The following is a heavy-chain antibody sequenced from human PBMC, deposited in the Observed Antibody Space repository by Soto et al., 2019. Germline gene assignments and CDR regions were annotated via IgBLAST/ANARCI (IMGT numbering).Heavy chain of an antibody. J-gene: IGHJ4*02. D-gene: IGHD3-9*01. CDR2: IHDSGST. CDR3: ARLKTYDILNKSDY. Sequence: QVQLQESGPGLVRPSGTLSLTCAVSGGSIGSSNWXTWVXQSPGKGLEWIGEIHDSGSTNYSPSLXXXVXXXLXXXXXXXXXXXXSXXXXXTAXXXCARLKTYDILNKSDYWGQGSLVTVSS. CDR1: GGSIGSSNW. V-gene: IGHV4-4*02.